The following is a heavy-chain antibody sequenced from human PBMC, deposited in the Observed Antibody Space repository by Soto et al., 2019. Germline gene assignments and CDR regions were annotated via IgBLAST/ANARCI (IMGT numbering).Heavy chain of an antibody. Sequence: QVQLVESGGGVVQPGRSLRLSCAASGFTFSSYGMHWARQAPGKGLEWVAVIWYDGSKKYYADSVKGRFTISRDNSKNTLYLQMNSLRAEDTAVYYCTGSIAAAGTSVYWYFDLWGRGTLVTVSS. V-gene: IGHV3-33*01. CDR1: GFTFSSYG. CDR3: TGSIAAAGTSVYWYFDL. J-gene: IGHJ2*01. D-gene: IGHD6-13*01. CDR2: IWYDGSKK.